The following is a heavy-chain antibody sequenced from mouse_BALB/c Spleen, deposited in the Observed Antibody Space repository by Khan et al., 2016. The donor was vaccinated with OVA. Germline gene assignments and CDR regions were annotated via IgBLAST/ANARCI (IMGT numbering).Heavy chain of an antibody. CDR3: ARAEGTYGDCAY. CDR1: GYTFTSYW. Sequence: DLVKPGASVKLSCTASGYTFTSYWINWIKQRPGQGLEWLGRIAPGSGDAYYNELFKGKATLTVDPSSSTAYIQLSSLSSGDSGAYFCARAEGTYGDCAYWGQGATLTVSS. CDR2: IAPGSGDA. D-gene: IGHD2-13*01. V-gene: IGHV1S41*01. J-gene: IGHJ2*01.